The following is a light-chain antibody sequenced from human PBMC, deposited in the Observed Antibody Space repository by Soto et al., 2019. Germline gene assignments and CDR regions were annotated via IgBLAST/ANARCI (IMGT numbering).Light chain of an antibody. V-gene: IGKV1-39*01. J-gene: IGKJ4*01. CDR1: QSISTY. Sequence: DIQMTQSPPSLSASVGDSITITCRASQSISTYLNWYRQKPGKAPELLIFATSSLQRGVPSRFSGSGAGTDFTLIISSLQPGDFETYYRQQTYSLPHTFGGGTKV. CDR3: QQTYSLPHT. CDR2: ATS.